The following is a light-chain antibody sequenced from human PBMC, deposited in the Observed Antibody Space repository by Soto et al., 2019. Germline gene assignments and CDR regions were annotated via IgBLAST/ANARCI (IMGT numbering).Light chain of an antibody. Sequence: EIVMTQSPATLSVSPGERATLSCRASQSVSSNLAWYQQKPGQAPRLLIYGASNRATGIPDRFSGSGSGTDFTLTISRLEPEDFAVYYCQKCNNWPQWTFGQGTKVDI. CDR2: GAS. J-gene: IGKJ1*01. V-gene: IGKV3-15*01. CDR1: QSVSSN. CDR3: QKCNNWPQWT.